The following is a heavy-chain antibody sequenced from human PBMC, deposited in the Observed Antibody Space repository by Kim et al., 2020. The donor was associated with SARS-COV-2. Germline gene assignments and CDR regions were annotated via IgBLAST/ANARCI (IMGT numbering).Heavy chain of an antibody. J-gene: IGHJ6*03. D-gene: IGHD3-10*01. V-gene: IGHV3-23*01. CDR1: GITFSSRA. CDR2: ITDTGDDA. Sequence: GGSLRLSCAASGITFSSRAMTWVRQAPGKGLEWVSTITDTGDDAHYADSVKGRFSISRDNSKNTLYLQMNSLRAEDTGLYYCAAESTLVRGIITVYNYFMDLGAKGTMVTVSS. CDR3: AAESTLVRGIITVYNYFMDL.